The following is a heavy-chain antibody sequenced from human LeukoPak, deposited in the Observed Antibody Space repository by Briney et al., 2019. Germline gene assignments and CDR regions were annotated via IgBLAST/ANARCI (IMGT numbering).Heavy chain of an antibody. V-gene: IGHV3-7*01. CDR2: IKQDGSEE. D-gene: IGHD5-18*01. Sequence: PGGSLRLSCVASGFTFTNYWMSWVRQVPGKGLEWVANIKQDGSEELYADSVRGRYTISRDNAKNSLYLQMNSLRAEDTAVYHYARGYSYGLAPFDYWGQGTLVSVSS. CDR3: ARGYSYGLAPFDY. J-gene: IGHJ4*02. CDR1: GFTFTNYW.